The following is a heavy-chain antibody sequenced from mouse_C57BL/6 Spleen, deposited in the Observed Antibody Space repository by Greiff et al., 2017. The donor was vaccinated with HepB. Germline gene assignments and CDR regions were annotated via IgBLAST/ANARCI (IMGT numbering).Heavy chain of an antibody. J-gene: IGHJ3*01. CDR3: ARREGTWGFAY. CDR1: GYTFTSYW. CDR2: IHPNSGST. D-gene: IGHD3-3*01. Sequence: QVQLKQPGAELVKPGASVKLSCKASGYTFTSYWMHWVKQRPGQGLEWIGMIHPNSGSTNYNEKFKSKATLTVDKSSSTAYMQLSSLTSEDSAVYYCARREGTWGFAYWGQGTLVTVSA. V-gene: IGHV1-64*01.